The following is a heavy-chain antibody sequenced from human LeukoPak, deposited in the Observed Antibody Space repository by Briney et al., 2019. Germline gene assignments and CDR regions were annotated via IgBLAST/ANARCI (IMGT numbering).Heavy chain of an antibody. D-gene: IGHD3-22*01. J-gene: IGHJ3*02. CDR3: ARIVVITDHDAFDI. CDR1: GFTFSSYA. Sequence: GGSLRLSCAASGFTFSSYALSWVRQAPGKGLEWVSVISGSGGSTYYADSVKGRFTISRDNSKNTLYLQMNSLRAEDTAVYYCARIVVITDHDAFDIWGQGTMVTVSS. CDR2: ISGSGGST. V-gene: IGHV3-23*01.